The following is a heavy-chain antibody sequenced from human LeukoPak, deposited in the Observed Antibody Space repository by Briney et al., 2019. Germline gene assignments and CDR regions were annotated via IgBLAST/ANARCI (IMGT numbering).Heavy chain of an antibody. V-gene: IGHV4-59*01. CDR1: GGPISSYY. D-gene: IGHD4-17*01. J-gene: IGHJ4*02. Sequence: PSETLSLTCTVSGGPISSYYWSWIRQPPGKGLEWIGYIYYSGSTNYNPSLKSRVTISVDTSKNQFSLKLSSVTAADTAVYYCARDGDDYGDSYYFDYWGQGTLVTVSS. CDR2: IYYSGST. CDR3: ARDGDDYGDSYYFDY.